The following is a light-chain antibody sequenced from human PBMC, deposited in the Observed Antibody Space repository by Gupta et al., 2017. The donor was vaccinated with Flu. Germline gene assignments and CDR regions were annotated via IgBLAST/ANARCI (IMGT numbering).Light chain of an antibody. CDR2: GAS. Sequence: DIQMTQSPSYLSASVGDRVTITCRAGQGISNFLAWYQQKPGKLPKLLIYGASTLQSGVPSRFSGSGSRTDFTLTINSLQPEDAGTYYCQKYNSAPYTFGQGTKLEIK. CDR1: QGISNF. V-gene: IGKV1-27*01. CDR3: QKYNSAPYT. J-gene: IGKJ2*01.